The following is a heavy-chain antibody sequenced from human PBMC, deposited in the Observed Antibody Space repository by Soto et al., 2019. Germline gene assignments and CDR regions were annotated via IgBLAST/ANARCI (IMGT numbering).Heavy chain of an antibody. D-gene: IGHD3-22*01. CDR1: RYTFTSYW. CDR3: ARQAYHYDTYSFGD. Sequence: XESLSISRKASRYTFTSYWIVWVRQMPGKGLEWMGIIYPSNSETRFSPSFQGQVTLSADKSIFTAYLQWRSLKASDTAIYYCARQAYHYDTYSFGDWGQGTLVTVSS. J-gene: IGHJ1*01. CDR2: IYPSNSET. V-gene: IGHV5-51*01.